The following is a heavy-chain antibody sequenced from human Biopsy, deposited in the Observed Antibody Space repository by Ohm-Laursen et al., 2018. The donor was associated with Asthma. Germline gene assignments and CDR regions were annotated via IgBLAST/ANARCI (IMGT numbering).Heavy chain of an antibody. Sequence: SLRLSCLASGFTVSRDHMFWVRQAPGKGLEWVSVIYSGGTSDTADSVRGRFTISRDFYKNTLYLQMDSLRAEDTAVYYCARGDSSGWSHYYFDYWGQGTLVTVSS. J-gene: IGHJ4*02. D-gene: IGHD6-19*01. V-gene: IGHV3-53*01. CDR2: IYSGGTS. CDR3: ARGDSSGWSHYYFDY. CDR1: GFTVSRDH.